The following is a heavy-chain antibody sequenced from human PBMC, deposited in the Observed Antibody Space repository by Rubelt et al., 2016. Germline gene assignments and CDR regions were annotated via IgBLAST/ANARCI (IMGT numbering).Heavy chain of an antibody. CDR3: ARGRLGYGMDV. V-gene: IGHV4-34*01. Sequence: QVQLQQWGAGLLKPSETLSLTCAVYGGSFSGYYWSWIRQPPGKGLEWIGEINHRGSTNYNPSLKSRVTISVDTSKNQFSLKLGAVTAADTAVYYCARGRLGYGMDVWGQGTTVTVSS. J-gene: IGHJ6*02. CDR1: GGSFSGYY. D-gene: IGHD3-16*01. CDR2: INHRGST.